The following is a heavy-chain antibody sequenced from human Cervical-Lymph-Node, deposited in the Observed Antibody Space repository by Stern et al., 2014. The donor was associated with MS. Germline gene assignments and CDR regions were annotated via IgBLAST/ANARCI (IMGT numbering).Heavy chain of an antibody. CDR1: GGPFIKFP. J-gene: IGHJ5*02. D-gene: IGHD6-13*01. V-gene: IGHV1-69*01. CDR2: IFPVFGTP. Sequence: VQLEESRAEVTKPGSSVKVSCKASGGPFIKFPSSLVRQAPGQGLDWMGGIFPVFGTPTYAQEFRGSVTITADVSTSTVYMELSSLRSDDTAVYYCALSSETSDRWYSLGYDLWGQGTLVTVSS. CDR3: ALSSETSDRWYSLGYDL.